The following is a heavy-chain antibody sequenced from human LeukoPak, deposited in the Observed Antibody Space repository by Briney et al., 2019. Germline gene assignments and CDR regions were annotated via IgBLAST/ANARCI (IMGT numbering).Heavy chain of an antibody. V-gene: IGHV3-11*04. CDR2: FRSSGRTI. Sequence: GGSLRLSFAASGFTFSDYYLTGFRKAQGKGLEWVSYFRSSGRTIYSADSVKGRFTISRDNAKKSLYLQMNSLRAEDTAVYYCARDRAGTAMPMISYYYYYMDVWGKGTTVTVSS. CDR1: GFTFSDYY. J-gene: IGHJ6*03. CDR3: ARDRAGTAMPMISYYYYYMDV. D-gene: IGHD5-18*01.